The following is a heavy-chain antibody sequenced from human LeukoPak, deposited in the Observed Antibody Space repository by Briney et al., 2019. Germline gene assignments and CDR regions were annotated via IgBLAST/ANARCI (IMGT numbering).Heavy chain of an antibody. CDR2: FDPEDGET. CDR1: GYTLTELS. J-gene: IGHJ4*02. CDR3: ATGQSEDYVIFFDY. Sequence: GASVKASCKVSGYTLTELSMHWVRQAPGIGLEWMGGFDPEDGETIYAQKFQGRVIMTEGTSTDTANMELSSLRSEDTAVYYCATGQSEDYVIFFDYWGQGTLVTVSS. V-gene: IGHV1-24*01. D-gene: IGHD4-17*01.